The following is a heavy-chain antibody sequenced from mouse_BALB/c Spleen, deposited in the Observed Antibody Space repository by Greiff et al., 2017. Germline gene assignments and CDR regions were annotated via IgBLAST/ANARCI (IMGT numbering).Heavy chain of an antibody. Sequence: EVKLMESGGGLVKPGGSLKLSCAASGFAFSSYDMSWVRQTPEKRLEWVAYISSGGGSTYYPDTVKGRFTISRDNAKNTLYLQMSSLKSEDTAMYYCARRGGYLNYYAMDYWGQGTSVTVSS. J-gene: IGHJ4*01. D-gene: IGHD1-1*02. CDR2: ISSGGGST. V-gene: IGHV5-12-1*01. CDR1: GFAFSSYD. CDR3: ARRGGYLNYYAMDY.